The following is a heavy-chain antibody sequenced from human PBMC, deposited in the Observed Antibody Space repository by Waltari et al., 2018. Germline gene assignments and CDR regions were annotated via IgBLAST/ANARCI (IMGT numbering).Heavy chain of an antibody. D-gene: IGHD2-2*02. Sequence: QVQLQESGPGLVKPSQTLSLTCTVSGGSISSGGYYCSWFRQPPVKGLEWIVYIYYSGSTYYNPSLKSRVTISVDTSKNQFSLKLSSVTAADTAVYYCARELGYCSSTSCYTDTDYWGQGTLVTVSS. CDR2: IYYSGST. CDR3: ARELGYCSSTSCYTDTDY. J-gene: IGHJ4*02. CDR1: GGSISSGGYY. V-gene: IGHV4-31*03.